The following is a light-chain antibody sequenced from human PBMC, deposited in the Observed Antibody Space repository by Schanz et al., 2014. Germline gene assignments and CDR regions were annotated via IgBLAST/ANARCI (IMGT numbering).Light chain of an antibody. CDR2: DAS. CDR3: QNYKSAPLT. J-gene: IGKJ5*01. CDR1: QDIYNY. V-gene: IGKV1-33*01. Sequence: DIQMTQSPSSLSASVGDRVTITCQASQDIYNYLNWYQQKPGAAPKVLIYDASSLESGVPSRFSGSGSGTEFTLTITSLQPDDFATYYCQNYKSAPLTFGQGTRLEIK.